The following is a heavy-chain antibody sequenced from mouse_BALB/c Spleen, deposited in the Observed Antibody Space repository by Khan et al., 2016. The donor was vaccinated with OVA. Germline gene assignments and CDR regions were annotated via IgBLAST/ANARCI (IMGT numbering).Heavy chain of an antibody. D-gene: IGHD1-1*01. CDR1: DSTFTNFY. CDR2: IFPGNVNT. J-gene: IGHJ4*01. CDR3: TRGDYYGSYAMDY. Sequence: QVRLQQSGPELVQPGASVRISCKASDSTFTNFYIHWLKQRPGQGLEWIGWIFPGNVNTKYNENFKGKATLTADNYSSTAYMLLSSLTSEDSAVYFCTRGDYYGSYAMDYWGQGTSVIVSS. V-gene: IGHV1S56*01.